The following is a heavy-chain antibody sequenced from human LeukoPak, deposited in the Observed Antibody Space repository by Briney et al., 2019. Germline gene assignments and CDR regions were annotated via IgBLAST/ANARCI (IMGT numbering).Heavy chain of an antibody. CDR3: AGGLSAYEA. Sequence: GGSLRLSCAASGFAFSIYSMNWVRQAPGEGLEWVSYISSGSSTIYYADSVKGRFTISRDNAKSSLYLQINSLRAEDTAVYYCAGGLSAYEAWGQGTLVSVSS. D-gene: IGHD5-12*01. V-gene: IGHV3-48*01. CDR2: ISSGSSTI. CDR1: GFAFSIYS. J-gene: IGHJ4*02.